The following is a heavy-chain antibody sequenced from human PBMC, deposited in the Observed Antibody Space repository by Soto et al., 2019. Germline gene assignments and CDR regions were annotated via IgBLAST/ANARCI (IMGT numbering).Heavy chain of an antibody. V-gene: IGHV3-48*03. CDR2: ISSSGTTI. J-gene: IGHJ4*02. D-gene: IGHD6-13*01. CDR1: EFTFSSYE. CDR3: GRFGGAAAGPGDY. Sequence: EVQLVESGGGLVQPGGSLRLSCVASEFTFSSYEMNWIRQAPGKGLEWVSYISSSGTTIYYTDSVKGRFTISRDNAKKSLYLQMNRLRAEDTAVYYWGRFGGAAAGPGDYWGQGTLVTVSS.